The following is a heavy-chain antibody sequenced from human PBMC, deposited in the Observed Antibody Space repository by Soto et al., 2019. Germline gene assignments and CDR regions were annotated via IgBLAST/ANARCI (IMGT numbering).Heavy chain of an antibody. J-gene: IGHJ4*02. CDR2: IIPIFGTA. CDR3: ARVKDSSGYAEFDY. Sequence: SVKVSCKASGGTFSSYAISWLRQAPGQGLEWMGGIIPIFGTANYAQKFQGRVTITADESTSTAYMELSSLRSEDTAVYYCARVKDSSGYAEFDYWGQGTLVTVSS. D-gene: IGHD3-22*01. V-gene: IGHV1-69*13. CDR1: GGTFSSYA.